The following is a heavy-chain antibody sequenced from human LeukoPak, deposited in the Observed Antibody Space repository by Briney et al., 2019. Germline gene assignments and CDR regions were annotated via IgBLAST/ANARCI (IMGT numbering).Heavy chain of an antibody. J-gene: IGHJ6*02. Sequence: ASVKVSCKASGYTFTSYYMHWVRQAPGQGLEWMGIINPSGGSASYAQKFQGRVTMTRDTSTSTVYMELSSLRSEDTAVYYCARDPPHYDILTGYRGYYYYYGMDVWGQGTTATVSS. CDR3: ARDPPHYDILTGYRGYYYYYGMDV. V-gene: IGHV1-46*01. CDR2: INPSGGSA. CDR1: GYTFTSYY. D-gene: IGHD3-9*01.